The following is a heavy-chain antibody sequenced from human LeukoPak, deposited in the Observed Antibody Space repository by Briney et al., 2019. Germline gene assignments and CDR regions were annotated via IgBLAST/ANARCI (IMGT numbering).Heavy chain of an antibody. Sequence: ASVKVSCKASGYTFTGYYMHWVRQAPGQGLEWMGWINPNSGGTNYAQKSQGRVTMTRDMSTSTVYMELSSLRSEDTAVYYCARDLYYYDSSGYYRHYYYYYMDVWGKGTTVTVSS. CDR3: ARDLYYYDSSGYYRHYYYYYMDV. CDR2: INPNSGGT. CDR1: GYTFTGYY. J-gene: IGHJ6*03. V-gene: IGHV1-2*02. D-gene: IGHD3-22*01.